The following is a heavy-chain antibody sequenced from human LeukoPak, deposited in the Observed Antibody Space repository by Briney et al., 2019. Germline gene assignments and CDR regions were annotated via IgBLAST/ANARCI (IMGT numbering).Heavy chain of an antibody. Sequence: ASVKVSCKASGYTFTSYGISWVRQAPGQGLEWMGWISAYNGNTNYAQKFQGRVTITRDTSASTAYMELSSLRSEDTAVYYCARDSYDPKRYDYWGQGTLVTVSS. J-gene: IGHJ4*02. CDR2: ISAYNGNT. D-gene: IGHD5-12*01. CDR1: GYTFTSYG. V-gene: IGHV1-18*01. CDR3: ARDSYDPKRYDY.